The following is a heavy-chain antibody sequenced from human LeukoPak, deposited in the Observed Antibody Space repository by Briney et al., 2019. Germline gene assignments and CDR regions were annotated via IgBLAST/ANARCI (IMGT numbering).Heavy chain of an antibody. V-gene: IGHV3-23*01. CDR2: IFPSGGEI. CDR1: GFTFSSYE. J-gene: IGHJ4*02. Sequence: PGGSVRLSCAASGFTFSSYEMNWIRQAPGKGLEWVSSIFPSGGEIHYADSVRGRFTISRDNSKSTLSLQMNSLRAEDTAIYYCATYRQVLLPFESWGQGTLVTVSS. CDR3: ATYRQVLLPFES. D-gene: IGHD2/OR15-2a*01.